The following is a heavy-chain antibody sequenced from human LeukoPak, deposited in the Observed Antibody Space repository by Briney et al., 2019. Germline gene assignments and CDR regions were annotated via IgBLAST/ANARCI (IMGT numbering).Heavy chain of an antibody. J-gene: IGHJ4*02. D-gene: IGHD6-19*01. CDR1: GFTFSSYS. V-gene: IGHV3-21*01. CDR2: ISNSSRYI. CDR3: ASSSGWWIFDY. Sequence: GGSLRLSCAASGFTFSSYSMNWVRQAPGKGLEWVSSISNSSRYIYYADSVKGRFTISRDNAKNSLYLQMNSLRAEDTAVYYCASSSGWWIFDYWGQGTLVTVSS.